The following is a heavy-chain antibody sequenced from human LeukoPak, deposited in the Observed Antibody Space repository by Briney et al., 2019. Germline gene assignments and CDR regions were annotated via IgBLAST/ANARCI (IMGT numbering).Heavy chain of an antibody. CDR3: ARDSSMLRGPLVIYYFDF. CDR1: GFTFSRYA. J-gene: IGHJ4*02. D-gene: IGHD3-10*01. V-gene: IGHV3-30*04. Sequence: GGTLRLPCAASGFTFSRYAMHWVRQAPGKGLEWVALISYDGSDKYYADSVKGRFTISRDNSKNTLYLQMNSLRVEDTAVYYCARDSSMLRGPLVIYYFDFWGQGTLVTVSS. CDR2: ISYDGSDK.